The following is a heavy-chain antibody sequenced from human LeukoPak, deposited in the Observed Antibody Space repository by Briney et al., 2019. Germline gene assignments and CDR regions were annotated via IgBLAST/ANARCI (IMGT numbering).Heavy chain of an antibody. CDR3: ARCVWSLDY. CDR1: GGYISSYY. J-gene: IGHJ4*02. CDR2: IYYSGST. Sequence: PSETLSLTCTVSGGYISSYYWSWIRQPPGKGLEWIGYIYYSGSTNYNPSLKSRVTISVDTSKKQFSLKLSSVTAADTAVYYCARCVWSLDYGGQGTLVTVSS. D-gene: IGHD2-21*01. V-gene: IGHV4-59*01.